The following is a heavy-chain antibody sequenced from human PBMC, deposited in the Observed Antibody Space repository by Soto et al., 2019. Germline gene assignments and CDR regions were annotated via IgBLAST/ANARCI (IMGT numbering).Heavy chain of an antibody. CDR2: IYYSGST. V-gene: IGHV4-39*01. J-gene: IGHJ4*02. D-gene: IGHD5-12*01. CDR3: ARLRRDGYNYDY. Sequence: SETLSLTCSVSGASIYNGGYFWSWIRQSPGKGLEWIGRIYYSGSTYNNPSLKSRVTISVDTSKNQFSLKLSSVTAADTAVYYCARLRRDGYNYDYWGQGTLVTVSS. CDR1: GASIYNGGYF.